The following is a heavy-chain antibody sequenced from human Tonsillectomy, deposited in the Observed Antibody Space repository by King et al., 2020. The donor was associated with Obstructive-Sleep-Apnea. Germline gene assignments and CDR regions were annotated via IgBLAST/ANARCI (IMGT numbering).Heavy chain of an antibody. CDR1: GGSISSRNYY. CDR3: AGEGGCSGGSCYSAEGVDWFDP. J-gene: IGHJ5*02. D-gene: IGHD2-15*01. Sequence: QLQESGPGLVKPSETLSLTCTVSGGSISSRNYYWGWIRQPPGKGLEWIGSIYYSGSTYYNPSLRSRVTISVDTSKNQFSLKMSSVTAADTAVYYCAGEGGCSGGSCYSAEGVDWFDPWGQGTLVTVSS. CDR2: IYYSGST. V-gene: IGHV4-39*07.